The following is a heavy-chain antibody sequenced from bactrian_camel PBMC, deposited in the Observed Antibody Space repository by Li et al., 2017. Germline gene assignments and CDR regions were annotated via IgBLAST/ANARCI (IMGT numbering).Heavy chain of an antibody. CDR2: ISEGGGNT. J-gene: IGHJ4*01. V-gene: IGHV3S31*01. CDR3: ANSVDYLPASY. CDR1: GFSFSDYT. Sequence: VESGGGLVQPGGSLRLSCAASGFSFSDYTMTWVRQAPGKGLEWVSVISEGGGNTYYADSVKGRFTFSRDNAKNTLYLQLNSLKTEDTAMYYCANSVDYLPASYWGQGTQVTVS. D-gene: IGHD1*01.